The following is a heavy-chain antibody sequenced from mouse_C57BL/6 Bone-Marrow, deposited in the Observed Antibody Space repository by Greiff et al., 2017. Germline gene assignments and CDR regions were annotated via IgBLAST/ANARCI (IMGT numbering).Heavy chain of an antibody. J-gene: IGHJ1*03. D-gene: IGHD1-1*01. CDR2: IYPGNSDT. V-gene: IGHV1-5*01. CDR1: GHTFTSYW. Sequence: VQLQQSGTVLARPGASVKMSCKTSGHTFTSYWMHWVKQRPGQGLEWIGAIYPGNSDTSYNQKFKGKAKLTAVTSASTAYMELSSLTNEDSAVXYCTREFGYYGSSYVYWYFDVWGTGTTVTVSS. CDR3: TREFGYYGSSYVYWYFDV.